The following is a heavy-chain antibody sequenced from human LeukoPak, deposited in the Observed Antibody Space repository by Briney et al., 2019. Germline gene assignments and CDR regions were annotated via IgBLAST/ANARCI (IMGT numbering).Heavy chain of an antibody. CDR2: ISYDGSHK. D-gene: IGHD4-17*01. J-gene: IGHJ6*03. Sequence: GGSLRLSCAASGFTFSSYWMSWVRQAPGKGLEWVALISYDGSHKYYADSVKGRFTISRDNSKNTLYLQMNSLRAEDTAVYYCARDKYGDYENHYYYSYMDVWGKGTTVTVSS. CDR1: GFTFSSYW. CDR3: ARDKYGDYENHYYYSYMDV. V-gene: IGHV3-30*03.